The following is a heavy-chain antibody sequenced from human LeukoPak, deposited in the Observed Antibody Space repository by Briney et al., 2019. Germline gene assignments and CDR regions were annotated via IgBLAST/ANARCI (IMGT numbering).Heavy chain of an antibody. CDR1: VGTFSSYA. D-gene: IGHD6-6*01. V-gene: IGHV1-69*05. J-gene: IGHJ6*03. CDR3: ASVLISDSRVYQDYYYMDV. CDR2: IIFIFCTA. Sequence: SVKVSCKSSVGTFSSYAFSWVRQPPGQGLEWMGGIIFIFCTANNLHKFRGRVTNTTDESTSKAYMEVSSLRSEDTAVYYCASVLISDSRVYQDYYYMDVWGKGTTVTVSS.